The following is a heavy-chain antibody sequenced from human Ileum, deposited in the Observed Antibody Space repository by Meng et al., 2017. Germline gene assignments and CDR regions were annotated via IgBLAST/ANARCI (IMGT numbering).Heavy chain of an antibody. CDR2: IKQDGSEK. D-gene: IGHD2-8*01. CDR1: GFTFSNSW. CDR3: ARYISMDC. V-gene: IGHV3-7*01. J-gene: IGHJ4*02. Sequence: GESLKISCEASGFTFSNSWMSWGRQAPGKGLEWVVTIKQDGSEKYYVDSVKGRFTISRDNAKNSLYLQMNSLRAEDAAVYYCARYISMDCWGQGTLVTVSS.